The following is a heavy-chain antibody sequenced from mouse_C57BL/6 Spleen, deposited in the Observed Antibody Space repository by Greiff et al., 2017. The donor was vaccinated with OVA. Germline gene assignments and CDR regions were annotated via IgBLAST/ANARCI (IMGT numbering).Heavy chain of an antibody. CDR1: GFTFSDYG. CDR3: ARQSDGYSFDV. J-gene: IGHJ1*03. Sequence: EVMLVESGGGLVQPGGSLKLSCAASGFTFSDYGMAWVRQAPRQGPEWVAFISNLAYSIYYADTVTGRFTISRENAKNTLYLEMSSLRSEDTAMYYCARQSDGYSFDVWGTGTTVTVSS. V-gene: IGHV5-15*01. D-gene: IGHD2-3*01. CDR2: ISNLAYSI.